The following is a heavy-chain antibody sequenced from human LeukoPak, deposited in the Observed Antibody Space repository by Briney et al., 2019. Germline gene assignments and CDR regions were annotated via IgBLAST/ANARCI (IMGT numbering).Heavy chain of an antibody. D-gene: IGHD3-10*01. V-gene: IGHV4-4*07. CDR2: IYTSGST. Sequence: SETLSLACTVSGGSISSYYWSWIRQPAGKGLEWIGRIYTSGSTNYNPSLKSRVTMSVDTSKNQFSLKLSSVTAADTAVYYCARDMPGGFGEFYFDYWGQGTLVTVSS. CDR3: ARDMPGGFGEFYFDY. CDR1: GGSISSYY. J-gene: IGHJ4*02.